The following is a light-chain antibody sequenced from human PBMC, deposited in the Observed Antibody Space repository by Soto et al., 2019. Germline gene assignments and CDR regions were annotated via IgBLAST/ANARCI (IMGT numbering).Light chain of an antibody. Sequence: DIQLTQSPSFLSASVGDRVTITCRASQGISTYLAWYLQRPGKAPKLLIYGASTLQSGVPSRFSGSGSGKAFTLTISRLQPEDFGTYYCQQLNSDWYAFGQGTKLEIK. J-gene: IGKJ2*01. CDR2: GAS. V-gene: IGKV1-9*01. CDR3: QQLNSDWYA. CDR1: QGISTY.